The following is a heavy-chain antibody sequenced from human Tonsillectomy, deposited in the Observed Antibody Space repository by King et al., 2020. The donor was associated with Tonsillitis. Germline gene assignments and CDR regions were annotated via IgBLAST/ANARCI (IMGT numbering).Heavy chain of an antibody. D-gene: IGHD5-12*01. J-gene: IGHJ3*01. CDR3: AKDKVATMPRDAFDF. Sequence: VQLVESGGGLVQPGGSLRLSCAASGFTFSSYAMSWVRQAPGKGLEWVSGISGSGGSTYSADPVKGRFTMSRDNSKNTLYLQMNTLRAEDTAVYYCAKDKVATMPRDAFDFWGQGTLVTVSS. CDR2: ISGSGGST. V-gene: IGHV3-23*04. CDR1: GFTFSSYA.